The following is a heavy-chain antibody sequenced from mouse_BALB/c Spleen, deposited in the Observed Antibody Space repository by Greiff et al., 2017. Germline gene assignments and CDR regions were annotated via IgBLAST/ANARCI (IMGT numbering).Heavy chain of an antibody. Sequence: VKLQESGAELVRPGTSVKISCKASGYTFTNYWLGWVKQRPGHGLEWIGDIYPGGGYTNYNEKFKGKATLTADTSSSTAYMQLSSLTSEDSAVHFCARNYGNYGWYFDVWGAGTTVTVSS. CDR3: ARNYGNYGWYFDV. CDR1: GYTFTNYW. D-gene: IGHD2-1*01. J-gene: IGHJ1*01. CDR2: IYPGGGYT. V-gene: IGHV1-63*02.